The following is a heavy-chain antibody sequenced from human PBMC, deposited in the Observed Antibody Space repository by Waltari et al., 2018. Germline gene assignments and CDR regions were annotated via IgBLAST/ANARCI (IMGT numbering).Heavy chain of an antibody. D-gene: IGHD6-13*01. Sequence: QVQVLQSGAEVKKPGASVKVSCKASGYTFSNYGITWVRQAPGQGLEWMGWISGYNDNTKYAQKVQNRVTITTDESTSTAYMKLSSLRSEDTAVYYCARGDSPGIAAHWFDPWGQGTLVTVSS. CDR2: ISGYNDNT. V-gene: IGHV1-18*01. J-gene: IGHJ5*02. CDR1: GYTFSNYG. CDR3: ARGDSPGIAAHWFDP.